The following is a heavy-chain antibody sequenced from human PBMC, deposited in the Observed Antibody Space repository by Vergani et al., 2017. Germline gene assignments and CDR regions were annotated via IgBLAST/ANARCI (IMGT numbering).Heavy chain of an antibody. D-gene: IGHD3-10*01. CDR1: GGSFSGYY. CDR2: IKHSGST. Sequence: QVQLQQWGAGLLKPSETLSLTCAVYGGSFSGYYWSWIRQPPGKGLGWIGEIKHSGSTNYNPSRKSRVTISVDTSKNQFSLKLSSVTAADTAVYYCARRRYYYVSGSYYFDYWGQGTLVTVSS. CDR3: ARRRYYYVSGSYYFDY. J-gene: IGHJ4*02. V-gene: IGHV4-34*01.